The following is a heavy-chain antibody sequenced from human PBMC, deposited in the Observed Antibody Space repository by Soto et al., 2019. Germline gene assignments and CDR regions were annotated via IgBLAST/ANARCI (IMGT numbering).Heavy chain of an antibody. D-gene: IGHD6-13*01. CDR1: GFTFSSYA. Sequence: GGSLRLSCAASGFTFSSYAMSWVRQAPGKGLEWVSAISPNGGTTYYADSVKGRFTISRDSAKNALYLQMNSLTAEDTAGYDCFKETVFTADEDNLGQGAPLTIST. CDR2: ISPNGGTT. V-gene: IGHV3-23*01. CDR3: FKETVFTADEDN. J-gene: IGHJ4*02.